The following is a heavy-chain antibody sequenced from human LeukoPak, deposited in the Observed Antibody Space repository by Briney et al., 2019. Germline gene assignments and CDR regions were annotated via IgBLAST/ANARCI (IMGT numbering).Heavy chain of an antibody. CDR2: TSSDGSNQ. CDR3: AKDRSGTWSFDS. CDR1: GFSLSDYY. V-gene: IGHV3-30*02. J-gene: IGHJ4*02. D-gene: IGHD6-19*01. Sequence: PGGSLRLSCAASGFSLSDYYMHWVRQAPGKGLEWVTSTSSDGSNQNYADSVKGRFTVSRDNSKNTLYLHMNILRPEDTAVYYCAKDRSGTWSFDSWGQGTLVIVSS.